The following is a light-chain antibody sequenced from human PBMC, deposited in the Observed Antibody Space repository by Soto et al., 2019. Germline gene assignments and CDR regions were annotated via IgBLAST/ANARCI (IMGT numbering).Light chain of an antibody. CDR3: QQYTHWPVWT. CDR1: QSISSN. V-gene: IGKV3-15*01. J-gene: IGKJ1*01. Sequence: EIVMTQSPASLSVSPGGRATLSCRASQSISSNLAWYHQRPGQAPRLLIYGASTRATGVPARFSGSGSGTEFTLTISSLQSEDFAVYYCQQYTHWPVWTFGQGTKVEIK. CDR2: GAS.